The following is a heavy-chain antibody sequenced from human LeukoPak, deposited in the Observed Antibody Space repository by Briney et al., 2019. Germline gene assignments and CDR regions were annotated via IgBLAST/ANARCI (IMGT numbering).Heavy chain of an antibody. J-gene: IGHJ4*02. CDR3: AREWNSTATFDY. Sequence: NPRGSLRDSCRASASADYFTSHSMSWGRQARGGGMEWISYINSSGNYILHASAKDGRFTVSRDNAKNSLYLQMNSLRVEDTAMYYCAREWNSTATFDYWGPGTLVTVSS. CDR2: INSSGNYI. CDR1: ASADYFTSHS. D-gene: IGHD1-1*01. V-gene: IGHV3-21*05.